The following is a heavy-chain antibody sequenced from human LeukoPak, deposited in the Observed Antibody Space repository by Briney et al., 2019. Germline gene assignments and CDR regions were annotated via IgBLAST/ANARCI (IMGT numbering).Heavy chain of an antibody. V-gene: IGHV3-9*03. D-gene: IGHD1-26*01. CDR1: GFTFDDYA. Sequence: PGGSLRLSCAASGFTFDDYAMHWVRQAPGKGLEWVSGISWNSGSIGYADSVKGRFTISRDNAKNSLYLQMNSLRAEDMALYYCAKGVYRWELKLESYFDYWGQGTLVTVSS. CDR2: ISWNSGSI. J-gene: IGHJ4*02. CDR3: AKGVYRWELKLESYFDY.